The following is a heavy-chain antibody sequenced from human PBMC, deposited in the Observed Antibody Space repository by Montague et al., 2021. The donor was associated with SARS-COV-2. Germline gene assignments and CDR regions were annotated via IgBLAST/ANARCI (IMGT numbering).Heavy chain of an antibody. V-gene: IGHV4-31*03. CDR2: IYYSGST. Sequence: TLSLTCTVTGGSISSGGYYWSWIRQHPGKGLEWIGYIYYSGSTYYNPSLNSRVTITVDTSKNQFFLKLSSVTAADTAVYYCAREVGYYYDSSGPGAFYIWGQGTMVTVSS. CDR3: AREVGYYYDSSGPGAFYI. J-gene: IGHJ3*02. D-gene: IGHD3-22*01. CDR1: GGSISSGGYY.